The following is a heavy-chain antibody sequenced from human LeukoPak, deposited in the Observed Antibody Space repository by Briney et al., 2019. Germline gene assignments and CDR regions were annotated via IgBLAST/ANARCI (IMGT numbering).Heavy chain of an antibody. CDR1: GGSISSSSYY. CDR2: IYYSGST. V-gene: IGHV4-39*01. Sequence: PSETLSLTCTVSGGSISSSSYYWGWIRQPPGKGLEWIGSIYYSGSTYYNPSLKSRVTISVDTSKDQFSLKLSSVTAADTAVYYCASGRGSSWYRGSKCWGQGTLVTVSS. D-gene: IGHD6-13*01. CDR3: ASGRGSSWYRGSKC. J-gene: IGHJ4*02.